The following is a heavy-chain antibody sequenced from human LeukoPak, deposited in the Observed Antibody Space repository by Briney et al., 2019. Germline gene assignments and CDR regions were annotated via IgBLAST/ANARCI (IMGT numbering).Heavy chain of an antibody. CDR3: ARGRGQQLVQLGAYYYYMDV. Sequence: SVKVSYKTSGGTFNSYAISWVRQAPGQGLEWMGGIIPIFGTTSYAQKFQGRVTITADESTNTAYMELSSLRSEDTAVFYCARGRGQQLVQLGAYYYYMDVWGQGTLVTVSS. CDR2: IIPIFGTT. V-gene: IGHV1-69*13. CDR1: GGTFNSYA. J-gene: IGHJ6*03. D-gene: IGHD6-13*01.